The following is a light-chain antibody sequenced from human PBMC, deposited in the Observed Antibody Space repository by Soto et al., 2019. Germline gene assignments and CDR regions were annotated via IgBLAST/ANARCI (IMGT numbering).Light chain of an antibody. CDR2: EVS. V-gene: IGLV2-23*02. CDR3: CSYAGSSTFEI. J-gene: IGLJ2*01. Sequence: QSVLTQPASVSGSPGQSITISCTGTSSDVGSYNLVSWYQQHPGKAPKLMIYEVSKRPSGVSNRFSGSKSGNTASLTISGLQAEDEAVYYCCSYAGSSTFEIFGGGTKLTVL. CDR1: SSDVGSYNL.